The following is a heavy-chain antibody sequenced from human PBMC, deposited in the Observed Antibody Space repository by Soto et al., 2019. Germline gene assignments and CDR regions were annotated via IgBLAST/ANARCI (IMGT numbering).Heavy chain of an antibody. Sequence: QVQLQESGPGLVKPSQTLSLTCTVSGGSISSGGYYWSWIRQHPGKGLEWIGYIYYSGSTYYNPSLKSRVTISVDTYKTQFSVKLSSVTAAHAAVYYCARDAHRYYYGMEVWGQGTTVTVSS. J-gene: IGHJ6*02. CDR1: GGSISSGGYY. CDR2: IYYSGST. CDR3: ARDAHRYYYGMEV. V-gene: IGHV4-31*03.